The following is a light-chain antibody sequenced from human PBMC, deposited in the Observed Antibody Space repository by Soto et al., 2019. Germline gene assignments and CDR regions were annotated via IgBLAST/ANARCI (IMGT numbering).Light chain of an antibody. CDR3: QQYGTSIT. CDR2: GAS. Sequence: EIVLTQSPGTLSLSPGERATLSCGASQGISGSYLAWYQQKPGQAPRLLIYGASSRATDIPDRFSGSGSGADFILTISRLEPEDFAVYYCQQYGTSITFGQGTRLEIK. J-gene: IGKJ5*01. V-gene: IGKV3-20*01. CDR1: QGISGSY.